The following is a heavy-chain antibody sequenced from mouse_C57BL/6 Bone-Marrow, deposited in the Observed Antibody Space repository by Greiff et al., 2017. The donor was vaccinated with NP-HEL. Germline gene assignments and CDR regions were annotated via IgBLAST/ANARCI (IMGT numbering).Heavy chain of an antibody. CDR1: GYTFTDHT. CDR3: ARTYYGNYFYAMDY. J-gene: IGHJ4*01. D-gene: IGHD2-10*01. CDR2: IYPRDGST. V-gene: IGHV1-78*01. Sequence: SDAELVKPGASVKISCKVSGYTFTDHTIHWMKQRPEQGLEWIGYIYPRDGSTKYNEKFKGKATLTADKSSSTTYMQLNSLTFEDSAVYFCARTYYGNYFYAMDYWGQGTSVTVSS.